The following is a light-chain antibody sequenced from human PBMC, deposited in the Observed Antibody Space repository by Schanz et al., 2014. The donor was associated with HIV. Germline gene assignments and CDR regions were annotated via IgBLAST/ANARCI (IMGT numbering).Light chain of an antibody. J-gene: IGLJ1*01. CDR1: SSDVGSYNL. CDR2: DVN. V-gene: IGLV2-14*02. CDR3: SSYASGSALEV. Sequence: QSVLTQPASVSGSPGQSITISCTGTSSDVGSYNLVSWYQQHPGKAPKLMIYDVNNRPSGVSKRFSGSKSGNTASLTISGRQAEDEDDYYCSSYASGSALEVFGSGTKLTVL.